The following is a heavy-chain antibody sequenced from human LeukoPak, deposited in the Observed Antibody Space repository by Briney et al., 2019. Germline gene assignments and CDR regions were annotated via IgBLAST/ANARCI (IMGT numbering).Heavy chain of an antibody. Sequence: SETLSLTCAIDGASLSAYHWTWIRQPPGKGLEWIGEIKPSGITNYNPSLKSRVTISVDTSKNQFSLKLSSVTAADTAVYYCARVGRKQWLVLSYWGQGTLVTVSS. D-gene: IGHD6-19*01. J-gene: IGHJ4*02. CDR3: ARVGRKQWLVLSY. V-gene: IGHV4-34*01. CDR1: GASLSAYH. CDR2: IKPSGIT.